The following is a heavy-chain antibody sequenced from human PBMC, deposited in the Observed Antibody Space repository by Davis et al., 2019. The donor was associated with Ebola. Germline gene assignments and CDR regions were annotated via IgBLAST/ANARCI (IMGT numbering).Heavy chain of an antibody. CDR2: IYPGDSDT. CDR3: ARRAFYDSSGYGDY. V-gene: IGHV5-51*01. J-gene: IGHJ4*02. D-gene: IGHD3-22*01. Sequence: GESLKISCQGSGYTFTSYWIAWVRQVPGKGLEWMGIIYPGDSDTRYSPSFQGQVTISADKSISTAYLQWSSLKASDTAMYYCARRAFYDSSGYGDYWGQGTLVTVSS. CDR1: GYTFTSYW.